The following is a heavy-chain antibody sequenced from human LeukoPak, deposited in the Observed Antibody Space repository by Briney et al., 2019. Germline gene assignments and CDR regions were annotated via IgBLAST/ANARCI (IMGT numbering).Heavy chain of an antibody. CDR1: GFAFSTYW. J-gene: IGHJ4*02. CDR2: IKQDGSDK. V-gene: IGHV3-7*01. CDR3: AKSRSRGFFDY. Sequence: PGGSLRLSCAGSGFAFSTYWMNWVRQAPGKGLEWVANIKQDGSDKYYVDSVKGRFTISRDNSKNTLYLQMNSLRAEDTAVYYCAKSRSRGFFDYWGQGTLVTVSS.